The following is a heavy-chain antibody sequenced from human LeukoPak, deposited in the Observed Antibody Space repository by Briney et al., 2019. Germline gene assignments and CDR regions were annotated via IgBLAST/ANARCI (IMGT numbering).Heavy chain of an antibody. D-gene: IGHD2-2*01. J-gene: IGHJ4*02. V-gene: IGHV1-8*03. CDR2: MNPNSGNT. Sequence: ASAKVSCKASGYTFTSNDINWVRQATGQGLEWMGWMNPNSGNTGYAQKFQGRVTITRNTSISTAYMELSSLRSEDTAVYYCATDRVDLVDYWGQGTLVTVSS. CDR1: GYTFTSND. CDR3: ATDRVDLVDY.